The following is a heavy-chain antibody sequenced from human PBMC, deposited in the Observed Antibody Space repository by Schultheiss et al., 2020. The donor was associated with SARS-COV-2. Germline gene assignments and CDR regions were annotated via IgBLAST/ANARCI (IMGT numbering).Heavy chain of an antibody. CDR3: ARDPIAAAGKGDAFDI. J-gene: IGHJ3*02. D-gene: IGHD6-13*01. CDR2: IYSGGST. V-gene: IGHV3-66*01. CDR1: GFTFSSYW. Sequence: GGSLRLSCAASGFTFSSYWMSWVRQAPGKGLEWVSVIYSGGSTYYADSVKVRFTISRDNSKNTLYLQMNSLRAEDTAVYYCARDPIAAAGKGDAFDIWGQGTMVTVSS.